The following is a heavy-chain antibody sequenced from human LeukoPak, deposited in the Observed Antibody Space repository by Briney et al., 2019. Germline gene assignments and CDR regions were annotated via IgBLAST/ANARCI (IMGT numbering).Heavy chain of an antibody. V-gene: IGHV1-46*01. Sequence: ASVKVSCKASGYTFTIYYMHWVRQAPGQGLEWMGIINPSGGSTSYAQKFQGRVTMTTDTSTSTVYMELSSLRSEDTAVYYCAREGSIGLLIYWGQGTLVTVSS. CDR3: AREGSIGLLIY. D-gene: IGHD2-21*01. CDR2: INPSGGST. CDR1: GYTFTIYY. J-gene: IGHJ4*02.